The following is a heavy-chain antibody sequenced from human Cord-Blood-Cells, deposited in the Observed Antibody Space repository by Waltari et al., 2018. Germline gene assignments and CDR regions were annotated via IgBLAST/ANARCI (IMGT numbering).Heavy chain of an antibody. J-gene: IGHJ3*02. CDR2: ISWNSGSI. Sequence: EVQLVESGGGLVQPGRSLRLSCAASGLTFDDYAMHWVRQAPGKGLEWVSGISWNSGSIGYADSVKGRFTISRDNAKNSLYLQMNSLRAEDTALYYCAKEDGAFDIWGQGTMVTVSS. V-gene: IGHV3-9*01. CDR1: GLTFDDYA. CDR3: AKEDGAFDI.